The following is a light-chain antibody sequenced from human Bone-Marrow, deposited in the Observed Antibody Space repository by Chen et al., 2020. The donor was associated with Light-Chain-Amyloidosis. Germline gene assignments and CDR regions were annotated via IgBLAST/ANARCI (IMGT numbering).Light chain of an antibody. CDR3: HHYNSWPYT. CDR2: GAS. Sequence: EVVMMQSPATLSLSPGERATLSCRASQNAGSSLAWYQQKPGQAPRLLIHGASTRATDSPDRFSGSGSGTEFSFGSRGLQSEELAVYYCHHYNSWPYTFGQGTKLEIK. V-gene: IGKV3D-15*01. CDR1: QNAGSS. J-gene: IGKJ2*01.